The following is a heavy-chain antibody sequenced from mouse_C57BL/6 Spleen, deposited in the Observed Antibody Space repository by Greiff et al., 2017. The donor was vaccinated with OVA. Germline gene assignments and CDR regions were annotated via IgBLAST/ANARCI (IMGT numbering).Heavy chain of an antibody. D-gene: IGHD4-1*01. V-gene: IGHV5-17*01. J-gene: IGHJ1*03. CDR1: GFTFSDYG. CDR2: ISSGSSTI. CDR3: ARKPGTDWYFDV. Sequence: DVKLVESGGGLVKPGGSLKLSCAASGFTFSDYGMHWVRQAPEKGLEWVAYISSGSSTIYYADTVKGRFTISRDNAKNTLFLQMTSLRSEDTAMYYCARKPGTDWYFDVWGTGTTVTVSS.